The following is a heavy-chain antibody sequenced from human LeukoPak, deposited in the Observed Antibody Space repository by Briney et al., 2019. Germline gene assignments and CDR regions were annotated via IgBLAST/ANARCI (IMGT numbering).Heavy chain of an antibody. CDR3: ARDGVAAADYYYYYGMDV. CDR2: ISSNGGST. D-gene: IGHD6-13*01. Sequence: GGSLRLSCAASGFTFSSYAMHWVRQAPGKGLEYVSAISSNGGSTYYANSVKGRFTISRDNSKNTLYLQMGSLRAEDMAVYYCARDGVAAADYYYYYGMDVWGQGTTVTVSS. V-gene: IGHV3-64*01. J-gene: IGHJ6*02. CDR1: GFTFSSYA.